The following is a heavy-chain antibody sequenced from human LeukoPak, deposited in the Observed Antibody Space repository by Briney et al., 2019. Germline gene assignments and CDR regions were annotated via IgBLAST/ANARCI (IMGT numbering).Heavy chain of an antibody. CDR3: ARDHSGIAAAGTWYFDL. D-gene: IGHD6-13*01. Sequence: GRSVSLSCAAPGHPFRSYSMNWARHAPGKALEWVSSIRSSWSYIYYADSVKGRNPISRDTAKTSLYLPMNSLRAEDTAVYYCARDHSGIAAAGTWYFDLWGRGTLVTVSS. V-gene: IGHV3-21*01. J-gene: IGHJ2*01. CDR2: IRSSWSYI. CDR1: GHPFRSYS.